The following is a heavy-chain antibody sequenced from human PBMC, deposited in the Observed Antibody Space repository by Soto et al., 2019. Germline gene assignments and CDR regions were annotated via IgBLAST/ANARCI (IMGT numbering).Heavy chain of an antibody. V-gene: IGHV1-8*02. CDR3: ASDLYNSGCYN. CDR1: GYTFTSYD. J-gene: IGHJ4*02. D-gene: IGHD6-25*01. CDR2: MNPDSGNT. Sequence: QVQLVQSGAEVKKPGASVKVACKAVGYTFTSYDFNWVRQATGQGLEWMGWMNPDSGNTGYAQKFQGRGTMTRNTSISTVYMELSSLRSDDTAVYYCASDLYNSGCYNWGQGTLVTVSS.